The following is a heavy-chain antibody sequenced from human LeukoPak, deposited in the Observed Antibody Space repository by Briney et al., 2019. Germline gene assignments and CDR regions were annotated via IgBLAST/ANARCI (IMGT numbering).Heavy chain of an antibody. CDR1: GGSFSGYH. V-gene: IGHV4-34*01. J-gene: IGHJ5*02. Sequence: SETLSLTCGVYGGSFSGYHWTWIRLRPGKGLEWIGEINHSGSTNYNPSLKSRVTISVDTSKNQFSLKLSSVTAADTAVYYCARGPRAAMVRWFDPWGQETLVTVSS. CDR3: ARGPRAAMVRWFDP. D-gene: IGHD5-18*01. CDR2: INHSGST.